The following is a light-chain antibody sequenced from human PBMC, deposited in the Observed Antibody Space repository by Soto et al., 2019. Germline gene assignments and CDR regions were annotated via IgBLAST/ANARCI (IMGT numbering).Light chain of an antibody. CDR2: GAL. CDR1: QSVSKSF. V-gene: IGKV3-20*01. J-gene: IGKJ1*01. Sequence: EIVLTRSPGTLSISPVEIFVLSFIAIQSVSKSFVAWYQQKPGQAPRLLIYGALSRATGIPDRFSGSGYGTDFTLTIRRLEPEDFAVYYCLQYGDSIPWTCGQGNKGAIK. CDR3: LQYGDSIPWT.